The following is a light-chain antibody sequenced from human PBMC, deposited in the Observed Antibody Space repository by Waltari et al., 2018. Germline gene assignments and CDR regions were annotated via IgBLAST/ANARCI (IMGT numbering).Light chain of an antibody. Sequence: DSQMPQSPSTLSASVGDRVPITCRASQSISSWLAWYQQKPGKAPKLLIYKASSIESGVPSRFSGSGSGTEFTLTISSLQPDDFATYYCQQYNSYPYTFGQGTKLEIK. CDR1: QSISSW. CDR2: KAS. V-gene: IGKV1-5*03. CDR3: QQYNSYPYT. J-gene: IGKJ2*01.